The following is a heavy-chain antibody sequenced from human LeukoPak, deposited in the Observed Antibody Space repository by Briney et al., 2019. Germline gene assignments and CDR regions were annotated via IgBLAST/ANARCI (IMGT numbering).Heavy chain of an antibody. Sequence: PGGSLRISCAASGFTFSRYWMHWVRQAPGKGLVWVSHINTDGSSTNYADSVKGRFTISRDNAKNTLYLQMNSLRAEDTAVYYCARTPYTSSWYVWFDPWGQGTLVTVSS. CDR2: INTDGSST. CDR1: GFTFSRYW. D-gene: IGHD6-13*01. V-gene: IGHV3-74*01. CDR3: ARTPYTSSWYVWFDP. J-gene: IGHJ5*02.